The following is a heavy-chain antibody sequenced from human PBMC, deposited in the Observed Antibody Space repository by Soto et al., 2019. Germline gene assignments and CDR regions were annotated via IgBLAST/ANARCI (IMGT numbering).Heavy chain of an antibody. CDR2: VHHSGTT. V-gene: IGHV4-4*02. D-gene: IGHD3-16*02. Sequence: QVQLQESGPGLVKPSGTLSLTCAVSGGSVNTDYWWSWVRQPPGKGLEWIGEVHHSGTTNYIQSLXXXXXXSVXKSGNQVSLELTSVAAADTAVYYCARGVSYRWVYWGQGTLVTVSS. CDR1: GGSVNTDYW. J-gene: IGHJ4*02. CDR3: ARGVSYRWVY.